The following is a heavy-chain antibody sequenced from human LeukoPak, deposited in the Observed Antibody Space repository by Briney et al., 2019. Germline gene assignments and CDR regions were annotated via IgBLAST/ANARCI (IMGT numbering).Heavy chain of an antibody. Sequence: GGSLRLSRTASGFTFSSYLMHWVRQAPGKGLVWVSRINSDGSSTSYVDFAKGRFTISRDNYKSTLYLQMNSLRAEDRAVYYCARLIRDGYRKDAFDIWGQGTMVTVSS. CDR3: ARLIRDGYRKDAFDI. D-gene: IGHD5-24*01. V-gene: IGHV3-74*01. J-gene: IGHJ3*02. CDR2: INSDGSST. CDR1: GFTFSSYL.